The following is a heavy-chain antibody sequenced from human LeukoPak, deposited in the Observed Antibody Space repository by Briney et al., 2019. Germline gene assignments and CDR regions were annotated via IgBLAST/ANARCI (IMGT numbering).Heavy chain of an antibody. V-gene: IGHV4-4*02. CDR2: IYHSGST. D-gene: IGHD6-13*01. CDR1: GGSISSSNW. Sequence: SETLSLTSAVSGGSISSSNWWSWVRQPPGKGLEWIGEIYHSGSTNYNPSLKSRVTISVNKSKNQFSLKLSSVTGADTAVYYCARVGYSSSWYNRFKYYFDYWGQGTLVTVSS. CDR3: ARVGYSSSWYNRFKYYFDY. J-gene: IGHJ4*02.